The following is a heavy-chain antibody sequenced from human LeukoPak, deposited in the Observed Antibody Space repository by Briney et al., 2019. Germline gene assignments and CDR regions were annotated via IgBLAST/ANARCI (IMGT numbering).Heavy chain of an antibody. J-gene: IGHJ4*02. CDR2: ISGSGGST. CDR3: AKARMGNFDY. D-gene: IGHD2-8*01. CDR1: GFTFSSYA. V-gene: IGHV3-23*01. Sequence: GGSLRLSCAATGFTFSSYAMSWVRQAPGKGLEWVSAISGSGGSTYYADSVKGRFTISRDNFKNTLYLQMNSLRAEDTAVYYCAKARMGNFDYWGQGTLVTVSS.